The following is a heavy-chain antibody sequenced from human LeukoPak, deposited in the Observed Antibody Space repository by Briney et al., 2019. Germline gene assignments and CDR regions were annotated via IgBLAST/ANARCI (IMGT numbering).Heavy chain of an antibody. V-gene: IGHV3-23*01. CDR1: RFTFSSYAMTFSSYA. CDR2: ISAIGGGT. J-gene: IGHJ5*02. Sequence: QPGESLKISCAASRFTFSSYAMTFSSYAMSWVRQAPGRGLEWVSSISAIGGGTYYTDSVKGRFTISRDNSKNMLYLQMNSLRAEDTAVYYCAKVRIAAAGRWFDPWGQGTLVTVSS. CDR3: AKVRIAAAGRWFDP. D-gene: IGHD6-13*01.